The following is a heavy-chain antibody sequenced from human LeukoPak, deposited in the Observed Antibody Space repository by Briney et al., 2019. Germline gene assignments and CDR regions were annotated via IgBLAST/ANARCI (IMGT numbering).Heavy chain of an antibody. V-gene: IGHV3-66*03. CDR1: GFTVSSNY. CDR2: IYSCCST. J-gene: IGHJ4*02. CDR3: ARDGRGDLTWIQLWSPFDY. D-gene: IGHD5-18*01. Sequence: PGGSLRLSCAASGFTVSSNYMSWVRQAPGKGLEWVSVIYSCCSTYYADSVKGRFTISRDNSKNTMYLQMNSLRAEDTAVYYCARDGRGDLTWIQLWSPFDYWGQGTLVTVSS.